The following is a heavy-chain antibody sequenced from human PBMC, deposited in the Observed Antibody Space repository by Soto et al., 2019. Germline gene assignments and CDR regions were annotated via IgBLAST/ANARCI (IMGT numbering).Heavy chain of an antibody. V-gene: IGHV4-59*01. J-gene: IGHJ5*02. CDR3: ARANPPWGAAVWFDP. CDR2: TYYSGST. D-gene: IGHD6-25*01. CDR1: GGSISSYY. Sequence: SETLSLTCTVSGGSISSYYWSWIRQPPGKGLEWIGYTYYSGSTNYNPSLKSRVTISVDTSKNQFSLKLSSVTAADTAVYYCARANPPWGAAVWFDPWGQGTPVTVSS.